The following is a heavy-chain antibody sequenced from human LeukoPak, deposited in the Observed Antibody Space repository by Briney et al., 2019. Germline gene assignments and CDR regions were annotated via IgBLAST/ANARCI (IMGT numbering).Heavy chain of an antibody. V-gene: IGHV1-46*01. J-gene: IGHJ4*02. D-gene: IGHD3-10*01. Sequence: EASVKVSCKASGYNFTKYYMHWVRQAPGQGLEWMGIINPGGGSTHYAQQFQGRVTMTSDMSTSTVYMELSSLRSEDTAVYYCANARGGYWVLDYWGQGTLVTVSS. CDR1: GYNFTKYY. CDR2: INPGGGST. CDR3: ANARGGYWVLDY.